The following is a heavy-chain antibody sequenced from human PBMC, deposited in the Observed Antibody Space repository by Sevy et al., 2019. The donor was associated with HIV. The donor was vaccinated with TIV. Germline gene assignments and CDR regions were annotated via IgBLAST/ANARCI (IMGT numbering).Heavy chain of an antibody. D-gene: IGHD3-10*01. V-gene: IGHV4-38-2*02. CDR3: VRGASYYASGALYFDY. J-gene: IGHJ4*02. Sequence: SETLSRRCTVSGYFISSSYYWGWIRQPPGKGLEYIGTGHYDGRTYYNPSLMSRVTVSLDTSNNQFSLKVTSVTAADTAAYFCVRGASYYASGALYFDYWGQGTLVTVSS. CDR2: GHYDGRT. CDR1: GYFISSSYY.